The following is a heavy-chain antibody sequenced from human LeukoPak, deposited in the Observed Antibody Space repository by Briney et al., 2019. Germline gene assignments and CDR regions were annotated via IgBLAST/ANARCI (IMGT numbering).Heavy chain of an antibody. V-gene: IGHV3-7*05. J-gene: IGHJ4*02. CDR3: AYRNNFEY. CDR1: GFSFSGHW. D-gene: IGHD1-26*01. CDR2: IKADGSEK. Sequence: GGSLRLSCAASGFSFSGHWMNWVRQPPGEGLEWVANIKADGSEKYYVDSVKGRFTISRDDAKSTVDLQMDNLRAEDTAIYYCAYRNNFEYWGQGAMVTVSS.